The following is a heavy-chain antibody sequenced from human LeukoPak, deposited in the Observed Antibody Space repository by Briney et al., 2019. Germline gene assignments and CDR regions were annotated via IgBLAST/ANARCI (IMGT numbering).Heavy chain of an antibody. CDR3: ARGRDRSKAGDH. D-gene: IGHD5-24*01. J-gene: IGHJ4*02. CDR1: GFTVSSYA. V-gene: IGHV4-34*01. Sequence: PAGPLRLSCAASGFTVSSYAMSWVRQAPGKGLEWIDEIHPSGIFYYNSSLMSRVTISIAPSKTQFSLRLPSVTAADTAFYSCARGRDRSKAGDHWGQGSLVTVSS. CDR2: IHPSGIF.